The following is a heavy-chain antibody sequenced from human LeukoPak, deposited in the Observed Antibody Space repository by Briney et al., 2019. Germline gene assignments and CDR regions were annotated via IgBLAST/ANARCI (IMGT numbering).Heavy chain of an antibody. Sequence: GGSLRLSCAASGFTFSSYVMSWVRQTPGKGLEWVSSISSNGDGTYYADSVKGRFAISRDNSKNTLFLQMNSLRAEDTATYYCANVEGSSSILIDCCGQGTLVTVSS. CDR3: ANVEGSSSILIDC. CDR1: GFTFSSYV. D-gene: IGHD6-6*01. V-gene: IGHV3-23*01. CDR2: ISSNGDGT. J-gene: IGHJ4*02.